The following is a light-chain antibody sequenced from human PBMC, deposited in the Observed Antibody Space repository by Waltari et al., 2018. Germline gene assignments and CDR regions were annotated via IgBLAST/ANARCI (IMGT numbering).Light chain of an antibody. Sequence: QSALTQPPSASGSPGQSVPISCTGTSSDIGGYNYVSWYQQHPGKAPKLMIYEVTKRPSGVPDRFSASKSGNTASLTVSGLQAEDEADYYCSSFAGSTNWVFGGGTKLTVL. CDR3: SSFAGSTNWV. J-gene: IGLJ3*02. V-gene: IGLV2-8*01. CDR2: EVT. CDR1: SSDIGGYNY.